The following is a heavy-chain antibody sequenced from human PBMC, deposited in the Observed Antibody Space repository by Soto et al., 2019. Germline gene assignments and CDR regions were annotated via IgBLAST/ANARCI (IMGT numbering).Heavy chain of an antibody. CDR3: AKGQEFDY. Sequence: QVQLVESGGGVVQPGRSLRLSCAASGFTFSSYGMHWVRQAPGKGLEWVAVISYDGSNKYYADSVKGRFTISRDNSKNTLYLHRNSLRAEDTAVYYCAKGQEFDYWGQGTLVTVSS. J-gene: IGHJ4*02. V-gene: IGHV3-30*18. CDR1: GFTFSSYG. CDR2: ISYDGSNK.